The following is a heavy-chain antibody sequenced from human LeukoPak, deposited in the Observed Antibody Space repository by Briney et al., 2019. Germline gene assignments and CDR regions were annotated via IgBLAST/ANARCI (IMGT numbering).Heavy chain of an antibody. D-gene: IGHD2-21*02. CDR2: IYYSGST. J-gene: IGHJ3*02. Sequence: SQTLSLTCTVSGGSISSGDYSWSWIRQPPGKGLEWIGYIYYSGSTYYNPSLKSRVTISVDTSKNQFSLKLSSVTAADTAVYYCARSIVVVTATLIRNDAFDIWGQGTMVTVSS. V-gene: IGHV4-30-4*01. CDR3: ARSIVVVTATLIRNDAFDI. CDR1: GGSISSGDYS.